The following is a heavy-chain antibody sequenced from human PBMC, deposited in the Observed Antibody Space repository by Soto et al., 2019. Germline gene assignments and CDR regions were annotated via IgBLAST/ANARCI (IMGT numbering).Heavy chain of an antibody. V-gene: IGHV3-23*01. D-gene: IGHD1-7*01. CDR2: ISNSGGST. J-gene: IGHJ4*02. CDR3: AKERTAERELRHFDY. Sequence: PGGSLRLSCAASGFTFTTYAMTWVRQAPGKGLEWVSTISNSGGSTYYADSVRGRFTISRDSSKRTLFLQMNSLRAEDTAVYYCAKERTAERELRHFDYWGQGTLVTVSS. CDR1: GFTFTTYA.